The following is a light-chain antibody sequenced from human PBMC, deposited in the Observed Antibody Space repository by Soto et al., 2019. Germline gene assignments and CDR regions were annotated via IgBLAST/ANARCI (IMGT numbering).Light chain of an antibody. Sequence: EIVLTQSPGTLSLSPGERATLSCRSSQSVRSSYLVWYQHKPGQAPRLLIYGASSRAPGIPDRFSGSGSGTGFTLTINSLEPDDFAVYYCQHYDDSLWTVGQGTKVQIK. CDR1: QSVRSSY. CDR2: GAS. CDR3: QHYDDSLWT. V-gene: IGKV3-20*01. J-gene: IGKJ1*01.